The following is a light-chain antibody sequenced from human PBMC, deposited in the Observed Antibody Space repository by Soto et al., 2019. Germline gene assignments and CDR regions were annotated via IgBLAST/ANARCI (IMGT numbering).Light chain of an antibody. CDR2: AAS. CDR1: QAIRNE. V-gene: IGKV1-17*01. J-gene: IGKJ4*01. CDR3: LQHNSYPLT. Sequence: IRMTQPPSSLSASTGDRVTITCRASQAIRNELGWYQQKPGKAPKRLIFAASSLQSGVPSRFSGSGSWTEFTLTINGLQAEDFATYYCLQHNSYPLTFGGGTEVEIK.